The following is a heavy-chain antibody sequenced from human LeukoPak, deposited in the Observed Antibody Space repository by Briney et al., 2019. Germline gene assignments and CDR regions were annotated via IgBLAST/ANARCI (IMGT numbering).Heavy chain of an antibody. CDR2: ISYAGSDK. D-gene: IGHD6-19*01. Sequence: GGSLRLSCAASGFTFSSHGIHWVRQAPGKGLEWVAVISYAGSDKYYADSVKGRFTISRDNSKNTLYLQMNSLRAEDTAVYYCAKSSSGGWYLLGDAFDIWGRGTMVTVSS. CDR3: AKSSSGGWYLLGDAFDI. CDR1: GFTFSSHG. J-gene: IGHJ3*02. V-gene: IGHV3-30*18.